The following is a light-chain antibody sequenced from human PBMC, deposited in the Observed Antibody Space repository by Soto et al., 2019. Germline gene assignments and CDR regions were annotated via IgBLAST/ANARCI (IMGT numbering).Light chain of an antibody. J-gene: IGKJ1*01. Sequence: EIVLTQSPGTLSLSPGERATLSCRASQSVTGSNLAWYQRKPGQAPRLLIYGTSSRATGIPDRFSGSGSGTDFTLTISRLEPEDFAVYYCQQYGTSPRSFGQGTKVEIK. V-gene: IGKV3-20*01. CDR1: QSVTGSN. CDR2: GTS. CDR3: QQYGTSPRS.